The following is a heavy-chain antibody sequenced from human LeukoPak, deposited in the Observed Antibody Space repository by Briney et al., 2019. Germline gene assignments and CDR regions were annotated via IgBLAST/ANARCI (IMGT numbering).Heavy chain of an antibody. CDR3: LRVVAARSPYAFDI. Sequence: GGSLRLSCAASGFTFSSYGMHWVRQAPGKGLEWVAVISYDGSNKYYADSVKGRFTISRDNAKNSLYLQMNSLRAEDTAVYYCLRVVAARSPYAFDIWGQGTMVTVSS. J-gene: IGHJ3*02. CDR2: ISYDGSNK. D-gene: IGHD2-15*01. V-gene: IGHV3-30*03. CDR1: GFTFSSYG.